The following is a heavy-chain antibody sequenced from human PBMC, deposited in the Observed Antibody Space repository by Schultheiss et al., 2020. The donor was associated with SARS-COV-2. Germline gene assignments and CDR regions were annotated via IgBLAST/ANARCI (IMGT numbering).Heavy chain of an antibody. CDR3: ARVKVRVVPAAHYMDV. D-gene: IGHD2-2*01. V-gene: IGHV3-11*01. CDR2: ISSSGSTI. CDR1: GFTFSDYY. Sequence: GGSLRLSCAASGFTFSDYYMSWIRQAPGKGLEWVSYISSSGSTIYYADSVKGRFTISRDNAKNSLYLQMNSLRAEDTAVYYCARVKVRVVPAAHYMDVWGKGTTVTVSS. J-gene: IGHJ6*03.